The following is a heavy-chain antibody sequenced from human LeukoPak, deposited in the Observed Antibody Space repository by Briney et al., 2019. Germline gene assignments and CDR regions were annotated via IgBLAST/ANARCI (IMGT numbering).Heavy chain of an antibody. V-gene: IGHV3-11*01. D-gene: IGHD2-8*01. Sequence: GGSLRLSCAASGFTFSDYYMRWIRQAPGKGLEWVSDISHSGRTMYYADSVKGRFTISRDNAKNSLYLQMNSLRAGDTAVYYCARDSIVRGNIGNDMDVWGKGTTVTVSS. CDR2: ISHSGRTM. CDR3: ARDSIVRGNIGNDMDV. J-gene: IGHJ6*03. CDR1: GFTFSDYY.